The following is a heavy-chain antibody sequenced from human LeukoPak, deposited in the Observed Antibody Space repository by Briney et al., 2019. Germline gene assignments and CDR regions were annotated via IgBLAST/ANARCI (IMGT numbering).Heavy chain of an antibody. V-gene: IGHV3-64D*06. CDR3: VKDRSIGATNNYFFDF. J-gene: IGHJ4*02. D-gene: IGHD6-6*01. Sequence: QTGGSLRLSCSASGFTFNRFYLHWVRQAPGKGLEFVSHISSNGATTYYADSVKGRFTISRDNSKNTLYLQMSSLRADDTAVYYFVKDRSIGATNNYFFDFWGQGALVTVSS. CDR1: GFTFNRFY. CDR2: ISSNGATT.